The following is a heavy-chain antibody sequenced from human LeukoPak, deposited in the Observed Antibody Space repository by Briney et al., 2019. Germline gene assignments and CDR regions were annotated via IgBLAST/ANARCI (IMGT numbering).Heavy chain of an antibody. V-gene: IGHV3-21*01. CDR1: GFTFSIYS. D-gene: IGHD4-17*01. CDR2: ISSSSRYI. J-gene: IGHJ4*02. CDR3: ARDGRNRVTTERYYFDY. Sequence: GGSLRLSCAASGFTFSIYSMNWVRQAPGKGLEWVSSISSSSRYIFYADSVKGRFTISRDNAKNSLYLQVNSLRAEDTAVYYCARDGRNRVTTERYYFDYWGQRTLVTVSS.